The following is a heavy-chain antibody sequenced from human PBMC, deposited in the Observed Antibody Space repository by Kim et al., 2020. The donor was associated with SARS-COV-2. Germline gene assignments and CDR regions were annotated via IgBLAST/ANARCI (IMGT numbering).Heavy chain of an antibody. V-gene: IGHV3-33*01. CDR1: GFIFNDYG. D-gene: IGHD5-12*01. CDR2: IWHDGINK. CDR3: ARDEGSRSGSKLFYYYGMDV. Sequence: GGSLRLSCAASGFIFNDYGMHWVRQAPGKGLEWVAFIWHDGINKYYADSVKGRFTISRDNSKNTLYLQMSSLRDEDTAVYYCARDEGSRSGSKLFYYYGMDVWGQGTTATVSS. J-gene: IGHJ6*02.